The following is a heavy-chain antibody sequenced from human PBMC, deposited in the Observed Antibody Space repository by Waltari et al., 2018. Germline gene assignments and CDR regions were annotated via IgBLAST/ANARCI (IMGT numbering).Heavy chain of an antibody. V-gene: IGHV3-74*01. CDR2: INNDGSST. CDR1: GVTLSRSW. CDR3: ARAGLLGAFDV. J-gene: IGHJ3*01. D-gene: IGHD2-15*01. Sequence: EVHLVESGGGLVQSGGSLRLSCAASGVTLSRSWIHWVRQSPGKGRMWVSRINNDGSSTVYADSVKGRFTISRDDAKNTVSLQMNNLSAEDTALYYCARAGLLGAFDVWGQGTMVTVSS.